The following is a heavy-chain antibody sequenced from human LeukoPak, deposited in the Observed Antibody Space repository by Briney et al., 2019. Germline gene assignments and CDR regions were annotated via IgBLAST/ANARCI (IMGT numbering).Heavy chain of an antibody. CDR3: ARKTADYYDSKGFDP. J-gene: IGHJ5*02. Sequence: ASVKVSCKASGYTFTSYYMHWVRQAPGQGLEWMGIINPSGGSTSYAQKFQGRVTMTRDMSTSTVYMELSSLRSEDTAVYYCARKTADYYDSKGFDPWGQGTLVTVSS. CDR1: GYTFTSYY. V-gene: IGHV1-46*01. D-gene: IGHD3-22*01. CDR2: INPSGGST.